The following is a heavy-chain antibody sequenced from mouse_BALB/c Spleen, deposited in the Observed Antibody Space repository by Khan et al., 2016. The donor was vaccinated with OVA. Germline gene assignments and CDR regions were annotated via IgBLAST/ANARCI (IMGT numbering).Heavy chain of an antibody. Sequence: QIQLVQSGPEVKKPGETVKISCKASGYPFTNFGMNWVRQAPGKGLKWMGWINTYTGEPTYNHDFKGRFAFSLETSASTAYLQINNLKNEDTATYFCGRVGYSGTIDSWGQGTSVTGSS. CDR2: INTYTGEP. CDR3: GRVGYSGTIDS. CDR1: GYPFTNFG. J-gene: IGHJ4*01. V-gene: IGHV9-3-1*01.